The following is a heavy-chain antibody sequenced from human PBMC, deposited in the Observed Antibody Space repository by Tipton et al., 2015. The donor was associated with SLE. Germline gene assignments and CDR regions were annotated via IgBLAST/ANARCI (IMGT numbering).Heavy chain of an antibody. V-gene: IGHV4-4*02. J-gene: IGHJ3*02. CDR3: ARKTSAFDI. Sequence: TLSLTCAVSGGSISSSNWWSWVRQPPGKGLEWIGYIYYSGSTNYNPSLKSRVTISVDTSKNQFSLKLSSVTAADTAVYYCARKTSAFDIWGQGTMVTVSS. CDR1: GGSISSSNW. CDR2: IYYSGST.